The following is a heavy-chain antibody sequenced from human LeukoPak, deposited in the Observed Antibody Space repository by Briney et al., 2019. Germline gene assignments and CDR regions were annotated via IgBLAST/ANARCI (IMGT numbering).Heavy chain of an antibody. CDR3: ERDVQRVPSNCSSPSCYPDY. J-gene: IGHJ4*02. Sequence: GASVKVSCKASVYTFTSYGLSWVRQAPGQGLEWMGWISAYNGNTNYAETLQGRVTMTTHTYKSTVYMALRSVRCDDAAVYYCERDVQRVPSNCSSPSCYPDYWSQGTLVTVSS. CDR2: ISAYNGNT. CDR1: VYTFTSYG. V-gene: IGHV1-18*01. D-gene: IGHD2-2*01.